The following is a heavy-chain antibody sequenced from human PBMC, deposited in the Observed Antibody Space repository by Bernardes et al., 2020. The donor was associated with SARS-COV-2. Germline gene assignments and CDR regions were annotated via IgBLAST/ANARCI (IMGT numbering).Heavy chain of an antibody. Sequence: SETLSLTCSVSGGSTSGHFWSWIRQSPGKGLEWIAYTKSGGSTKYNPSLKSRVTMSIDGSKNQVTLKVTAVTAADTAVYYCARDIGSRCGGDCYVFDIWGQGTVVTISS. V-gene: IGHV4-59*11. D-gene: IGHD2-21*01. CDR1: GGSTSGHF. CDR3: ARDIGSRCGGDCYVFDI. J-gene: IGHJ3*02. CDR2: TKSGGST.